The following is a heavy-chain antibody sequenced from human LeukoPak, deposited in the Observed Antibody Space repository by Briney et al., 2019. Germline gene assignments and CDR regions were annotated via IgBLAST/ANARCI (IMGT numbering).Heavy chain of an antibody. CDR2: INPSGGST. D-gene: IGHD6-19*01. V-gene: IGHV1-46*01. J-gene: IGHJ5*02. CDR1: GYTFTSYY. CDR3: ARDQGPIAVAGTDWFDP. Sequence: ASVKVSCKASGYTFTSYYMHWVRQAPGQGLEWMGIINPSGGSTSYAQKFQGRVTMTRDTSTSTVYTELSSLRSEDTAVYYCARDQGPIAVAGTDWFDPWGQGTLVTVSS.